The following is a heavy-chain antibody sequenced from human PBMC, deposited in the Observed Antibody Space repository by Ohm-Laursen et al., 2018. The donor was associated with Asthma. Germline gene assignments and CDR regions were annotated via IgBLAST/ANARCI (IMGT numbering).Heavy chain of an antibody. Sequence: RSLRLSCTASGFIFSNYGMHWVRQAPGKGLEWVAVIWYDGSNKYYGDSVKGRFTISRDNSKNTVYPQMNSLRAEDTAVYYCARDRSRSGHYPRPHDYWGQGTLITVSS. CDR3: ARDRSRSGHYPRPHDY. D-gene: IGHD3-22*01. CDR1: GFIFSNYG. V-gene: IGHV3-33*01. CDR2: IWYDGSNK. J-gene: IGHJ4*02.